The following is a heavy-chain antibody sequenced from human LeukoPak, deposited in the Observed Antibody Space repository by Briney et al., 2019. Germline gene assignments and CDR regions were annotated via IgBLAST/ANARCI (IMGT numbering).Heavy chain of an antibody. CDR3: ARGAVWGVLTYFDY. Sequence: GRSLRPSCAASGFTFSSYAMHWVRQAPGKGLEWVAVISYDGSNKYYADSVKGRFTISRDNSKNTLYLQMNSLRAEDTAVYYCARGAVWGVLTYFDYWGQGTLVTASS. D-gene: IGHD3-10*01. V-gene: IGHV3-30*04. CDR1: GFTFSSYA. J-gene: IGHJ4*02. CDR2: ISYDGSNK.